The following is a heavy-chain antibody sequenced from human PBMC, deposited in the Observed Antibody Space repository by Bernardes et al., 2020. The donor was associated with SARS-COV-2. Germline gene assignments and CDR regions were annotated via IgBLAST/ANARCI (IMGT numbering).Heavy chain of an antibody. CDR1: GFTFSSYA. D-gene: IGHD1-1*01. Sequence: GGSLRLSRAASGFTFSSYAMHWVRQAPGKGLEWVAVISYDGRNKYYADSVKGRFTISRDNSKTTLYLQMNSLRAEDTAVYYCARDYDTTGTTPLNYYYGMDVWGQGTTVTVSS. J-gene: IGHJ6*02. V-gene: IGHV3-30-3*01. CDR3: ARDYDTTGTTPLNYYYGMDV. CDR2: ISYDGRNK.